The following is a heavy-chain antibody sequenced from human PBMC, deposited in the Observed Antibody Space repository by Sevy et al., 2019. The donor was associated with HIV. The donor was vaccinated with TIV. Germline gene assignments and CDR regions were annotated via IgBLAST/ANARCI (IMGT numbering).Heavy chain of an antibody. CDR2: INAGNGNT. D-gene: IGHD1-26*01. CDR3: ARDGLRWELPFDY. CDR1: GYTFTSYA. Sequence: ATVKVSCKASGYTFTSYAMHWVRQAPGQRLEWMGWINAGNGNTKYSQKFQGRVTITRDTSASTAYMELSSLRSEDTAVYYCARDGLRWELPFDYWGQGTLVTVSS. V-gene: IGHV1-3*01. J-gene: IGHJ4*02.